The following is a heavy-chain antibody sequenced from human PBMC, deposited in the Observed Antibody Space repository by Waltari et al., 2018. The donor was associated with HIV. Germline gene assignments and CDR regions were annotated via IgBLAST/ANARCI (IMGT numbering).Heavy chain of an antibody. Sequence: QVQLVESGGGVVQPGRSLRLSCAASGFTFSNYAMHWGRQAPGKGLEWVAVISYDGNNKYYADSVQGRFAISRDNSKNTLYLQMNSLRNDDTAVFYCASGYCSGPSCYSSAYWGQGTLVTVSS. CDR1: GFTFSNYA. D-gene: IGHD2-2*03. CDR2: ISYDGNNK. V-gene: IGHV3-30*09. CDR3: ASGYCSGPSCYSSAY. J-gene: IGHJ4*02.